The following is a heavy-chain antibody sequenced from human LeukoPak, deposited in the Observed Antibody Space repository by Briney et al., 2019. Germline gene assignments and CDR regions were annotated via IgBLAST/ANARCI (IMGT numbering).Heavy chain of an antibody. J-gene: IGHJ6*02. CDR1: GFTFSSYG. CDR2: ISYDGSNK. CDR3: AKGTLADNYYYYGMDV. V-gene: IGHV3-30*18. D-gene: IGHD3-3*02. Sequence: PGGSLRLSCAASGFTFSSYGMHWVRQAPGKGLELVAVISYDGSNKYYADSVKGRFTVSRDNSKNTLYLQMNSLRAEDTAVYYCAKGTLADNYYYYGMDVWGQGTTVTVSS.